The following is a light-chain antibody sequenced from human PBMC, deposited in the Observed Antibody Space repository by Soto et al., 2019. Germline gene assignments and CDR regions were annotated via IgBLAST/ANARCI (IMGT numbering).Light chain of an antibody. CDR1: QGIRSD. V-gene: IGKV1-6*02. Sequence: AIQMTQSTSSLSASVGDRVTITCRASQGIRSDLGWYQQKPGKAPKLLIYAASSLQTGVPSRFSGSGSGTDFTLTITGLQPEDSATYYCLQDYNYPRTFGQGTKVDIK. CDR3: LQDYNYPRT. J-gene: IGKJ1*01. CDR2: AAS.